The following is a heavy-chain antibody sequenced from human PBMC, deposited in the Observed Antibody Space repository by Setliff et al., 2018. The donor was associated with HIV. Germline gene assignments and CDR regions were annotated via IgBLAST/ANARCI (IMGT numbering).Heavy chain of an antibody. D-gene: IGHD2-21*02. CDR1: GGTFINSA. J-gene: IGHJ4*02. CDR2: IIPIFGTG. Sequence: ASVKVSCKASGGTFINSAFNWVRQAPGQGLEWMGSIIPIFGTGNYAQNFQGRVTITADGSTSTAYMELTSLRSEDTAVYYCASPTAIPHWGQGTLGTVSS. V-gene: IGHV1-69*13. CDR3: ASPTAIPH.